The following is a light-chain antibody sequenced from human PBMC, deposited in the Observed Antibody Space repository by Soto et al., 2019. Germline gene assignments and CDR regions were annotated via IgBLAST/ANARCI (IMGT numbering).Light chain of an antibody. V-gene: IGLV2-14*01. CDR2: AVS. CDR3: TSYTSITTPDYV. J-gene: IGLJ1*01. CDR1: SSDVGGYNY. Sequence: QSALTQPASVSGSPGQSITISCTGTSSDVGGYNYVSWYQQHPGKAPKLIIYAVSDRPSGVSNRFSASKSGNTASLTISGLQAEDEADYYCTSYTSITTPDYVFGTGTKVTVL.